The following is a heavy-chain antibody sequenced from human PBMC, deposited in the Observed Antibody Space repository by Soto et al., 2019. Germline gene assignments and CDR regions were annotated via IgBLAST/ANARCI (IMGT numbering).Heavy chain of an antibody. Sequence: ASVKVSCKASGGTFISYAISWVRQAPGQGLEWMGGIIPIFGTANCTQKFQGRVTITADESTSTAYMELSSLRSEDTAVYYCARDFDVVAGVYYYYGMDVWGQGTTVTVSS. D-gene: IGHD2-15*01. CDR2: IIPIFGTA. J-gene: IGHJ6*02. V-gene: IGHV1-69*13. CDR1: GGTFISYA. CDR3: ARDFDVVAGVYYYYGMDV.